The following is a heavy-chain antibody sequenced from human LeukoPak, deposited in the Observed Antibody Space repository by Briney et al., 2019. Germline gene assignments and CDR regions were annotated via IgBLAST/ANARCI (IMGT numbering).Heavy chain of an antibody. Sequence: GESLKISCKGSGYSFTSYWIGWVRQMPGKGLEWMGIIYPGDSDTRYSPSFQGQVTISADKSISTAYLQWSSLKASDTAMYYCARLAQDYYDSTGYFDYWGQGTLVTVSS. J-gene: IGHJ4*02. D-gene: IGHD3-22*01. CDR1: GYSFTSYW. CDR3: ARLAQDYYDSTGYFDY. CDR2: IYPGDSDT. V-gene: IGHV5-51*01.